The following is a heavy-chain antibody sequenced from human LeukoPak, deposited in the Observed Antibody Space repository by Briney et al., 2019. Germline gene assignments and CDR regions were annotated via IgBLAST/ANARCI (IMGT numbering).Heavy chain of an antibody. CDR1: GCTVSSNY. D-gene: IGHD3-10*01. V-gene: IGHV3-53*01. Sequence: GGSLRLSCAASGCTVSSNYMSWVRQAPGKGLEWVSVIYSGGSTYYADSVKGRFTISRDNSKNTLYLQMNSLRAGDTAVYYCAREDGSGSDAFDIWGQGTMVTVSS. CDR2: IYSGGST. J-gene: IGHJ3*02. CDR3: AREDGSGSDAFDI.